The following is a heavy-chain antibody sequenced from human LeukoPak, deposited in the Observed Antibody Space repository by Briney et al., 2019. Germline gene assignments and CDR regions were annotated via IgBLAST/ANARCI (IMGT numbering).Heavy chain of an antibody. CDR1: GGSISRGGYY. V-gene: IGHV4-31*03. CDR3: ARDRGYSYGCDAFDI. Sequence: PSETLSLTCTVSGGSISRGGYYWSWIRQHPGKGLEYIGYIYYSGSIYYDPSLKSRVTISLGPSKNQFPLKLSSVTAADTAVYYCARDRGYSYGCDAFDIWGQGTMVTVSS. CDR2: IYYSGSI. J-gene: IGHJ3*02. D-gene: IGHD5-18*01.